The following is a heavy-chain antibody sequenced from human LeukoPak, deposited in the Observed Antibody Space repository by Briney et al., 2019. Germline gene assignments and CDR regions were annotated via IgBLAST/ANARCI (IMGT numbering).Heavy chain of an antibody. CDR3: AREHYDSSGYPPYFDY. J-gene: IGHJ4*02. V-gene: IGHV4-38-2*01. Sequence: PSETLSLTCAVSGYSISSGYYWGWIRQPPGKGLEWIGSIYHSGSTYYNPSLKSRVTISVDTSKNHFSLKLSSVTAADTAVYYCAREHYDSSGYPPYFDYWGQGTLVTVSS. CDR1: GYSISSGYY. CDR2: IYHSGST. D-gene: IGHD3-22*01.